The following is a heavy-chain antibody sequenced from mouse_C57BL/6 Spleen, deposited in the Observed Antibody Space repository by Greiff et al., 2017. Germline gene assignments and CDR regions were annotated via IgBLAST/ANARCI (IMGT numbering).Heavy chain of an antibody. D-gene: IGHD1-1*01. CDR3: ARITTVVAGDY. Sequence: VQLQQPGAELVKPGASVKLSCKASGYTFTSYWMHWVKQRPGQGLEWIGMIHPNSGSTNYNEKLKSKATLTVDKSSSTAYMQLSSLTSEDSAVYYCARITTVVAGDYWGQGTTLTVSS. V-gene: IGHV1-64*01. J-gene: IGHJ2*01. CDR1: GYTFTSYW. CDR2: IHPNSGST.